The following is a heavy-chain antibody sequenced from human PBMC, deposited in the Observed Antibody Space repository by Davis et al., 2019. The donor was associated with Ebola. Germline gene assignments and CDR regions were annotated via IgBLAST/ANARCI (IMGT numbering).Heavy chain of an antibody. Sequence: AASVKVSCKASGYTFTGYYMHWVRQAPGQGLEWMGRFNPNSGGTNYAQKFQGRVTMTRDKSISTAYMELSRLRSDDTAVYYCARAQFPTTSDHWGQGTLVTVSS. J-gene: IGHJ4*02. CDR3: ARAQFPTTSDH. V-gene: IGHV1-2*06. CDR2: FNPNSGGT. D-gene: IGHD1-1*01. CDR1: GYTFTGYY.